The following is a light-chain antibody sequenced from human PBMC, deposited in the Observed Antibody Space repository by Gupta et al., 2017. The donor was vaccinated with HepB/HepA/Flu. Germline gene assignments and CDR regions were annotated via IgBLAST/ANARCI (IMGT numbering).Light chain of an antibody. Sequence: SYELTQPPSVSVAPGQTASITCSGDKLGDKYACWYQQKPGQSPVLVIYQDSKRSAGIPDLFSGSTSGNTATLTISVTQAMDEADYYCQAWDSSTDVVFGGGTKLTVL. CDR2: QDS. CDR3: QAWDSSTDVV. V-gene: IGLV3-1*01. CDR1: KLGDKY. J-gene: IGLJ2*01.